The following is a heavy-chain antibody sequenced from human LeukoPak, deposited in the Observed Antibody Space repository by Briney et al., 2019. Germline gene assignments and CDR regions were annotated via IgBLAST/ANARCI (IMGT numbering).Heavy chain of an antibody. D-gene: IGHD4-17*01. Sequence: GGTLRLSCAASGFTFSSYGMSWVRQAPGKGLEWVSAISGSGGSTYYADSVKGRFTISRDNAKNSLYLQMNSLRAEDTAVYYCARSNGENDYWGQGTLVTVSS. V-gene: IGHV3-23*01. CDR1: GFTFSSYG. J-gene: IGHJ4*02. CDR3: ARSNGENDY. CDR2: ISGSGGST.